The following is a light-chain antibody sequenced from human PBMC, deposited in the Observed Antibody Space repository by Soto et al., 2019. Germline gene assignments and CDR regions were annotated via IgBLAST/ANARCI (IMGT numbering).Light chain of an antibody. CDR2: GAS. CDR3: QQYGSSPWGT. CDR1: QSVSSY. J-gene: IGKJ1*01. V-gene: IGKV3-20*01. Sequence: EIVMTQSQATLSVSPGERATLSCRANQSVSSYLAWYQQKPGQAPRLLIYGASSRATGIPDRFSGSGSGTDFTLTISRLEPEDFAVYYCQQYGSSPWGTFGQGTKVDIK.